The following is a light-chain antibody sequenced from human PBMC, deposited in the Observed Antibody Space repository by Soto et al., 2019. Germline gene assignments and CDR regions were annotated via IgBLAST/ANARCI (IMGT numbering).Light chain of an antibody. Sequence: QSVLTQPASVSGSPGQSITISCTGTSSDVGNSNLVSWYQQHPGKAPKLMIYEGSKRPSGVSNRFSGSKSGNTASLTISGLQAEDEADYYCCSYAGSDVVFGGGTQLTVL. CDR1: SSDVGNSNL. CDR2: EGS. J-gene: IGLJ2*01. CDR3: CSYAGSDVV. V-gene: IGLV2-23*01.